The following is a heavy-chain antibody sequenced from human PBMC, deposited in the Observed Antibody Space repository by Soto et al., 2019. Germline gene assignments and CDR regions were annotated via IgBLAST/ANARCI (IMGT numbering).Heavy chain of an antibody. CDR1: GFTFSSYA. Sequence: QVQLVESGGGVVQPGRSLRLSCAASGFTFSSYAMHWVRQAPGKGLECVAVISYDGSNKYYADSVKGRFTISRDNSKNTLYLQMNSLRAEDTAVYYCATIPITMIVVVIPLDGMDVWGQGTTVTVSS. V-gene: IGHV3-30-3*01. CDR2: ISYDGSNK. CDR3: ATIPITMIVVVIPLDGMDV. D-gene: IGHD3-22*01. J-gene: IGHJ6*02.